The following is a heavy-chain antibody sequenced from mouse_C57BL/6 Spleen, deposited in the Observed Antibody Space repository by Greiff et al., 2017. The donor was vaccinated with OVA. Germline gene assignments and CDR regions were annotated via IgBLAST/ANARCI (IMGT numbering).Heavy chain of an antibody. CDR2: ISDGGSYT. J-gene: IGHJ2*01. V-gene: IGHV5-4*01. CDR1: GFTFSSYA. Sequence: EVQGVESGGGLVKPGGSLKLSCAASGFTFSSYAMSWVRQTPEKRLEWVATISDGGSYTYYPDNVKGRFTISRDNAKNNLYLQMSHLKSEDTAMYYCARDHYYGSSLYYFDYWGQGTTLTVSS. CDR3: ARDHYYGSSLYYFDY. D-gene: IGHD1-1*01.